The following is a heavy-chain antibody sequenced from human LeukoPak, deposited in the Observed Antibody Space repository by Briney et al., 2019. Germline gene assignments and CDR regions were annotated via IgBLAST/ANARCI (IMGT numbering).Heavy chain of an antibody. J-gene: IGHJ4*02. Sequence: ASVKVSCKASGYTFTDYYMHWVRQAPGQGLEWMGWINPNSGGTNYAQKFQGRVTMTRDTSISTAYMELSRLRSDDTAVYYCARVNHYYDSGGYYGWGQGTLVTVSS. CDR1: GYTFTDYY. CDR3: ARVNHYYDSGGYYG. D-gene: IGHD3-22*01. CDR2: INPNSGGT. V-gene: IGHV1-2*02.